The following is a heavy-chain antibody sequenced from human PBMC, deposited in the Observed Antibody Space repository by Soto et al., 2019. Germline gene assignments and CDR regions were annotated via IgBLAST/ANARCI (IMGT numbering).Heavy chain of an antibody. CDR3: AKDYGSSRYFFDY. D-gene: IGHD6-19*01. V-gene: IGHV3-30*02. CDR2: INYDGSKK. Sequence: GGSLRLSCVASGFTFSSYGMHWVRQAPGKWLEWVALINYDGSKKYYADSVKGRFTISRDDSKNTLNLQMNSLRAKDTAVYYCAKDYGSSRYFFDYWGQGTLVTVSS. J-gene: IGHJ4*02. CDR1: GFTFSSYG.